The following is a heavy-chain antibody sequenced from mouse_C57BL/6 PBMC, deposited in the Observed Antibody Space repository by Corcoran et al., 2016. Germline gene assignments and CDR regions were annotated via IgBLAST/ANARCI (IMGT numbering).Heavy chain of an antibody. CDR2: ISYDGSN. J-gene: IGHJ3*02. CDR1: GYSITSGYY. V-gene: IGHV3-6*01. Sequence: DVQLQESGPGLVKPSQSLSLTCSVTGYSITSGYYWNWIRQFPGNKLEWMGYISYDGSNNYNPSLKNRISITRDTSKNQFFLKLNSVTPEGTATYDCARNWEGWGQGTLVTVSA. CDR3: ARNWEG. D-gene: IGHD4-1*01.